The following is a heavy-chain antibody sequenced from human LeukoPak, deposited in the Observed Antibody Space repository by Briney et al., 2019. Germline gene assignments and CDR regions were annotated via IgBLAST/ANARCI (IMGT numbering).Heavy chain of an antibody. CDR3: VRRAYPYHYYMDV. Sequence: PGGSLRLSCAASGFTFHDHGMSWVRQAPGKGLEWVSSLSWNGGETRYADFVKGRFTIFRDNAKNSLYLQMDSLGAEDTALYYCVRRAYPYHYYMDVWGKGATVTVSS. CDR1: GFTFHDHG. J-gene: IGHJ6*03. V-gene: IGHV3-20*04. CDR2: LSWNGGET. D-gene: IGHD3-16*01.